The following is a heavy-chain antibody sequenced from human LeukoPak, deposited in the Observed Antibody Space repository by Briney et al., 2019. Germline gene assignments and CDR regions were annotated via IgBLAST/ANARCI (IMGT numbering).Heavy chain of an antibody. Sequence: GGSLRLSCAASGFTFSSYAMSWVRQAPGKGLEWVSAISSSGGSTYYADSVKGRFTISRDNSKNTLYLQMNSLRAEDTAVYYCAKSDSSGYYPLGYWGQGTLVTVSS. CDR1: GFTFSSYA. V-gene: IGHV3-23*01. J-gene: IGHJ4*02. CDR2: ISSSGGST. D-gene: IGHD3-22*01. CDR3: AKSDSSGYYPLGY.